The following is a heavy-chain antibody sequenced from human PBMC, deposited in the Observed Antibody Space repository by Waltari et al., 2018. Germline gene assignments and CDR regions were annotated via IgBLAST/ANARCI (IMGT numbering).Heavy chain of an antibody. V-gene: IGHV3-48*03. CDR1: GFSLGSYD. J-gene: IGHJ6*02. Sequence: VESGGGLVQPGGSLRLSCAASGFSLGSYDMNWVRQAPGKGLEWISYISESGHSTFYADSVKGRFTVSRDNAKNSLHLQMNSLRAEDSATYYCARDGRGPGLTKVDVWGQGTTVTVSS. CDR2: ISESGHST. CDR3: ARDGRGPGLTKVDV. D-gene: IGHD2-21*01.